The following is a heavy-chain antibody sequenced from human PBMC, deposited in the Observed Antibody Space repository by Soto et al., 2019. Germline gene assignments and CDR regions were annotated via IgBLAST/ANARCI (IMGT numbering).Heavy chain of an antibody. CDR1: GFTFSSYS. J-gene: IGHJ6*03. CDR3: ARGMNSGRERYYYYYYMDV. V-gene: IGHV3-21*01. D-gene: IGHD5-12*01. Sequence: GGSLRLSCAASGFTFSSYSMNWVRQAPGKGLEWVSSISSSSSYIYYADSVKGRLTISRDNAKNSLYLQMNSLRAEDTAVYYCARGMNSGRERYYYYYYMDVWGKGTTVTVSS. CDR2: ISSSSSYI.